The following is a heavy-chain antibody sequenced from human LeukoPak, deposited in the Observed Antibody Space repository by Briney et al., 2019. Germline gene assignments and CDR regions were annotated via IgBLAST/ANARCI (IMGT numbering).Heavy chain of an antibody. CDR1: GGSISNSSYF. J-gene: IGHJ4*02. CDR2: IYYTGLP. V-gene: IGHV4-39*01. CDR3: ARHRGYCSGSSCHPFDY. D-gene: IGHD2-15*01. Sequence: SETLSLTCSVSGGSISNSSYFWGWIRQPPGKGLEWVGSIYYTGLPYYNPALESRLTMSGDTSKNQFSLKLSSMTAADTVVYYCARHRGYCSGSSCHPFDYWGQGTLVTVSS.